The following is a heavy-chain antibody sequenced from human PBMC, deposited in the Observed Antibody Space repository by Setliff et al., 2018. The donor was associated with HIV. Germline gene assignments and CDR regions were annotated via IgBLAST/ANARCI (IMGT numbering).Heavy chain of an antibody. J-gene: IGHJ3*01. CDR2: ISFDGDNT. V-gene: IGHV3-30*04. CDR1: GFTFSAFP. D-gene: IGHD3-9*01. Sequence: GSLRLSCAASGFTFSAFPMHWVRQAPGKGLEWVALISFDGDNTYFADSVRGRFTISRDNSKSAMSLQMHGVTPEDTAIYYCARALTGAGTFDGWGQGTMVTVSS. CDR3: ARALTGAGTFDG.